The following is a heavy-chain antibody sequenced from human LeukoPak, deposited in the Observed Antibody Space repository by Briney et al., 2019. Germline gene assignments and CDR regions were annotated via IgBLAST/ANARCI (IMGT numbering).Heavy chain of an antibody. CDR2: IYYSGST. CDR3: ARDYCSGGSCKFDY. CDR1: GGSISSYY. V-gene: IGHV4-59*12. Sequence: ASETLSLTCTVSGGSISSYYWSWIRQPPGKGLEWIGYIYYSGSTNYNPSLKSRVTISVDTSKNQFSLKLSSVTAADTAVYYCARDYCSGGSCKFDYWGQGTLVTVSS. D-gene: IGHD2-15*01. J-gene: IGHJ4*02.